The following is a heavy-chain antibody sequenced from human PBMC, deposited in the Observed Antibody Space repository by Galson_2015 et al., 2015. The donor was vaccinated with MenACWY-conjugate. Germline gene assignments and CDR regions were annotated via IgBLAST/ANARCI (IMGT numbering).Heavy chain of an antibody. CDR2: IYYSGST. J-gene: IGHJ1*01. Sequence: GTLSLACPVSGGSISSHSYYWGWIRPPPVKGLEWIGSIYYSGSTYYSPSLKSRVTISLDTSKNQFSLKLTSVTAADTAVYYCGRNAQNCGVKYLQHRGQGTLVNVSS. CDR3: GRNAQNCGVKYLQH. V-gene: IGHV4-39*01. D-gene: IGHD1-1*01. CDR1: GGSISSHSYY.